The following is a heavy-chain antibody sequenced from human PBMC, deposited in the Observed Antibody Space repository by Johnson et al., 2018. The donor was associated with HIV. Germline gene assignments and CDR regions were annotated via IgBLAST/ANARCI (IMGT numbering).Heavy chain of an antibody. Sequence: VQLVESGGGLVKPGGSLRLSCEASGFTFSNACMSWVRQAPGKGLAWVGRIKSKTDGGTTDYAAPVKCRFTISRDEARNTLYLQMNSLRAEDTAVYYCTTDVPGGPYYNAFDIWGQGTMVTVSS. D-gene: IGHD1-26*01. J-gene: IGHJ3*02. CDR3: TTDVPGGPYYNAFDI. CDR1: GFTFSNAC. CDR2: IKSKTDGGTT. V-gene: IGHV3-15*01.